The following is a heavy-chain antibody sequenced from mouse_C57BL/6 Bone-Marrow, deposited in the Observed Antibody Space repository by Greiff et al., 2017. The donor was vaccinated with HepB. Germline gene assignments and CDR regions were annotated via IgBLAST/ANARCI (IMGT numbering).Heavy chain of an antibody. J-gene: IGHJ3*01. CDR1: GFTFSSYG. CDR2: ISSGGSYT. D-gene: IGHD3-1*01. CDR3: ARPGYVAWFAY. Sequence: EVKLMESGGDLVKPGGSLKLSCAASGFTFSSYGMSWVRQTPDKRLAWVATISSGGSYTYYPESVKGRFTISRENAKNTLYPQMSSLKSEDTAMYYCARPGYVAWFAYWGQGTLVTVSA. V-gene: IGHV5-6*01.